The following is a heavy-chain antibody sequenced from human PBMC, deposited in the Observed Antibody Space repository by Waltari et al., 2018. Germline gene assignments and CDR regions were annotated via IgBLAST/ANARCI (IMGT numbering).Heavy chain of an antibody. CDR3: AGDRAIGLFFDY. D-gene: IGHD2-2*01. J-gene: IGHJ4*02. Sequence: QVQLQESGQGLVKPSGTLSLTCAVSSDSISGNHWWGWVRQSPEKGLEWIGQVHHSGKTHYNPSLQSRVTISVDKPKNQSSLNLNSVTAADTAVYYCAGDRAIGLFFDYWGRGTLVTVSS. V-gene: IGHV4-4*02. CDR1: SDSISGNHW. CDR2: VHHSGKT.